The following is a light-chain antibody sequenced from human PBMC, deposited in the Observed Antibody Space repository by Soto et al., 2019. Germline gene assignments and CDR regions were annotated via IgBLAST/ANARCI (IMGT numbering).Light chain of an antibody. CDR1: ALPKQY. Sequence: SSELTQPPSVSVSPGQTARITCSGDALPKQYAYCYQQKPGQAPVLVIYKDSERPSGIPERFSGSSSGTTVTLTISGVQAEDEADYYCQSADSSGTSHVVFGGGTKLTVL. CDR3: QSADSSGTSHVV. CDR2: KDS. J-gene: IGLJ2*01. V-gene: IGLV3-25*03.